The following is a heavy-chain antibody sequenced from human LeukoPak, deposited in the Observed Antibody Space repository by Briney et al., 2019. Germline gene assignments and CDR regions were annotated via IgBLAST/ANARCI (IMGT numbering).Heavy chain of an antibody. CDR3: TPSHYESALQMSLGMDV. J-gene: IGHJ6*02. CDR2: ISYDGGEK. CDR1: GLTFSSYG. D-gene: IGHD3-22*01. Sequence: PGRSLRLSCEASGLTFSSYGLHWVRQAPGKGLEWLALISYDGGEKYYVDSVKGRFTISRDNANNMLYLQMNSLRVEDTAVYYCTPSHYESALQMSLGMDVWGQGTTVTVSS. V-gene: IGHV3-30*03.